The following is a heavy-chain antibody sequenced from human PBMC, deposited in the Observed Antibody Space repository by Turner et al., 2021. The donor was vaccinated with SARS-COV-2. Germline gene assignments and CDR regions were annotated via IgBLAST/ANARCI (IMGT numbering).Heavy chain of an antibody. CDR2: INDAGSDE. CDR1: GFALRRSW. CDR3: ARSSFRMYFAN. Sequence: EVQLVESGGGLVHPGGSRRLSCPASGFALRRSWMTWVRQAPGKGLEWVATINDAGSDEYYVGAVKGRFIISRENAKNSMYLQMNSLRAEDTAGYYCARSSFRMYFANWGQGTLVTVSS. V-gene: IGHV3-7*01. D-gene: IGHD2-2*01. J-gene: IGHJ4*02.